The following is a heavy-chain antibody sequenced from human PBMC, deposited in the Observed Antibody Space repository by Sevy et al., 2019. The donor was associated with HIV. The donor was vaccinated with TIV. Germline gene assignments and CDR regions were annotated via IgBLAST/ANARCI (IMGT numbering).Heavy chain of an antibody. CDR2: MSPGDSDP. V-gene: IGHV5-51*01. D-gene: IGHD6-19*01. CDR3: ARLDSYSIGWSPRYYFDY. Sequence: GESLKISCKGSAYTFTTHWIGWVRQMPGKGLEWMGIMSPGDSDPRYSPSFQGQVTISVDKSVGTAYLQWHSLETSDTAIYYCARLDSYSIGWSPRYYFDYWGQGTLVTVSS. J-gene: IGHJ4*02. CDR1: AYTFTTHW.